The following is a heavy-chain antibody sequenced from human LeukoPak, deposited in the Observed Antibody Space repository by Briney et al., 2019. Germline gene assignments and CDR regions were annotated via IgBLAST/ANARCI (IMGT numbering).Heavy chain of an antibody. D-gene: IGHD1-7*01. CDR2: VDPEDGET. J-gene: IGHJ5*02. CDR1: GYTFTDYY. V-gene: IGHV1-69-2*01. CDR3: ATLYWNYVNWFDP. Sequence: ASVKVSCKASGYTFTDYYMHWVRQAPGKGLEWMGRVDPEDGETIYAEKFQGRVTITADTSTDTAYMELSSLRSEDTAVYYCATLYWNYVNWFDPWGQGTLVTVSS.